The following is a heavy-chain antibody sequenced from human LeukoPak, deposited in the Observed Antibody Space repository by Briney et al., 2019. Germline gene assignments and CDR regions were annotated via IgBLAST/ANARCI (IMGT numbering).Heavy chain of an antibody. D-gene: IGHD3-10*01. CDR2: IIPIFGTA. Sequence: ASVKVSCKASGYTFTSYGISWVRQAPGQGLEWMGGIIPIFGTANYAQKFQGRVTITADESTSTAYMELSSLRSEDTAVYYCARGVTVVRGVITVSDYYYYMDVWGKGTTVTISS. CDR3: ARGVTVVRGVITVSDYYYYMDV. V-gene: IGHV1-69*13. J-gene: IGHJ6*03. CDR1: GYTFTSYG.